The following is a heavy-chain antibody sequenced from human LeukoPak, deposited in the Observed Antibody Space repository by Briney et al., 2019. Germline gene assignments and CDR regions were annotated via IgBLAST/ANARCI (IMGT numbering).Heavy chain of an antibody. Sequence: ASVKVSCKASGGTFSSYAISWVRQATGQGLEWMGWMNPNSGNTGYAQKFRGRVTMTRNTSISTAYMELNSLRSEDTAVYYCVRRNYGGPRWFDPWGQGTLVTVSS. V-gene: IGHV1-8*02. CDR1: GGTFSSYA. D-gene: IGHD4-23*01. CDR2: MNPNSGNT. J-gene: IGHJ5*02. CDR3: VRRNYGGPRWFDP.